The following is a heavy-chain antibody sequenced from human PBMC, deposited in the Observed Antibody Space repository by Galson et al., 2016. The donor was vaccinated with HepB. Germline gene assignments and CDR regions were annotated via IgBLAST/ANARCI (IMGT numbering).Heavy chain of an antibody. V-gene: IGHV5-10-1*01. Sequence: QSGAEVKKPGESLRISCKDSGYSFSTYWIIWVRQMPGKGLEWMGRIDPSDSYTNYSPSFQGHVTISADKSISTAYLQWSSLKASDTGIYYCARQGSPAGELYYYYGMDVWGQGTTVTVSS. J-gene: IGHJ6*02. CDR2: IDPSDSYT. D-gene: IGHD2-15*01. CDR3: ARQGSPAGELYYYYGMDV. CDR1: GYSFSTYW.